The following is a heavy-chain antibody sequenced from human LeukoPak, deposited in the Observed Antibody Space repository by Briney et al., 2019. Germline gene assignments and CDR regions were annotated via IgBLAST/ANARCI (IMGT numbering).Heavy chain of an antibody. Sequence: SGTLSLTCTVSGCSISSYYRSWIRQPPGKGLEWIWYIYYSGSTNYNTSLKSRVTISVDTSKNQFSLKLSSVTAADTAVYYCARLTANWGSRYYYYGMDVWGKGTTVTVSS. CDR2: IYYSGST. V-gene: IGHV4-59*01. J-gene: IGHJ6*04. CDR3: ARLTANWGSRYYYYGMDV. D-gene: IGHD7-27*01. CDR1: GCSISSYY.